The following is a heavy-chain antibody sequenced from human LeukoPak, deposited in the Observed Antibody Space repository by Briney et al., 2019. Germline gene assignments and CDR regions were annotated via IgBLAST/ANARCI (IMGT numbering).Heavy chain of an antibody. CDR1: GASISDYY. CDR3: ARHDNRGYYSLHY. D-gene: IGHD3-22*01. V-gene: IGHV4-59*08. J-gene: IGHJ4*02. CDR2: GHYTGSS. Sequence: SETLSLTCTVSGASISDYYWSWIRQPPGKGLEWIGFGHYTGSSNYNPSLKSRVTTSVDTSKSQFSLKLISVTAADTAVYHCARHDNRGYYSLHYWGQGALVTVSS.